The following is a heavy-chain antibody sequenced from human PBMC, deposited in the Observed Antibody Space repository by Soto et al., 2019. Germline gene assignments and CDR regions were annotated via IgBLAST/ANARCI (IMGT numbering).Heavy chain of an antibody. Sequence: PSQTLPLTCAISGDSVSDNSAAWNWIMQSPSRALEWLGRTYYMSKRYNDYAESVKSGITVTPDTSKNQSSLHLNSVTPEDTAFYYCAREFADYVSSYSYLDYWGQGAQGTVSS. CDR3: AREFADYVSSYSYLDY. V-gene: IGHV6-1*01. CDR1: GDSVSDNSAA. D-gene: IGHD3-16*01. J-gene: IGHJ4*02. CDR2: TYYMSKRYN.